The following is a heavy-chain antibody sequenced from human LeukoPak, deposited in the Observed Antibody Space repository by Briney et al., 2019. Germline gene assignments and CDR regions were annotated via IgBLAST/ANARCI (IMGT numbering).Heavy chain of an antibody. V-gene: IGHV1-18*01. CDR1: GYTLTELS. CDR3: ARAGQWPTYTRFDY. J-gene: IGHJ4*02. D-gene: IGHD6-19*01. Sequence: GASVKVSCKVSGYTLTELSMHWVRQAPGQGLEWMGWISAYNGNTNYAQKFQGRVTMTTDTSTRTVYMELRSLRPDDTAVYYCARAGQWPTYTRFDYWGQGTLVTVSS. CDR2: ISAYNGNT.